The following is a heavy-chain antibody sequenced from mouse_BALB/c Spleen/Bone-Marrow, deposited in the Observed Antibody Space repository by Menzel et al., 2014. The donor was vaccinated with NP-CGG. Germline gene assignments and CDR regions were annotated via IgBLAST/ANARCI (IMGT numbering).Heavy chain of an antibody. J-gene: IGHJ2*01. CDR1: GFTFSSFG. CDR3: TRGELCQDFDY. CDR2: ISSGSSTI. D-gene: IGHD6-1*01. V-gene: IGHV5-17*02. Sequence: EVQLQQSGGGLVQPGGSRKLSCAASGFTFSSFGMHWVRQAPERGLEWVAYISSGSSTIFYADTVKGRFTISRDNPKNTLFLQMTIRRSEDTAMYYSTRGELCQDFDYRSQGTTLTVSS.